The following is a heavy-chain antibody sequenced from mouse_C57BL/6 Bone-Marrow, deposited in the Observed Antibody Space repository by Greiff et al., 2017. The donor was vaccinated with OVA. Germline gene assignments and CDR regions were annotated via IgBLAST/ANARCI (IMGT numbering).Heavy chain of an antibody. Sequence: QVQLQQPGAELVMPGASVKLSCKASGYTFTSYWMHWVKQRPGQGLEWIGEIDPYDSYTNYNQKFKGKSTLTVDKSSSTAYMQLSSLTSEDSAVYYRARRAYYSNYDFDYWGQGTTLTVSS. J-gene: IGHJ2*01. CDR2: IDPYDSYT. D-gene: IGHD2-5*01. V-gene: IGHV1-69*01. CDR3: ARRAYYSNYDFDY. CDR1: GYTFTSYW.